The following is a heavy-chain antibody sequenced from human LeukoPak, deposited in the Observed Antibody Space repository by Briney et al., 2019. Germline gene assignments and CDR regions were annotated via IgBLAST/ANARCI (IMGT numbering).Heavy chain of an antibody. D-gene: IGHD4-23*01. CDR3: AKDLRWNYYYYMDV. V-gene: IGHV3-30*02. J-gene: IGHJ6*03. Sequence: GGSLRLSCAASGFTFSSYEMNWVRQAPGKGLEWVAFIRYDGSNKYYADSVKGRFTISRDNSKNTLYLQMNSLRAEDTAVYYCAKDLRWNYYYYMDVWGKGTTVTISS. CDR1: GFTFSSYE. CDR2: IRYDGSNK.